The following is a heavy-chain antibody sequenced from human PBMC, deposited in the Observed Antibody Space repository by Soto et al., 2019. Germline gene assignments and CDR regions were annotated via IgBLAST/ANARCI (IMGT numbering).Heavy chain of an antibody. CDR2: IYYSGST. D-gene: IGHD4-17*01. CDR3: ARHLIGRGYGDSLFAY. Sequence: SETLSLTCTVSGGSISSSSYYWGWIRQPPGKGLEWIGSIYYSGSTYYNPSLKSRVTISVDTSKNQFSLKLSSVTAADTAVYYCARHLIGRGYGDSLFAYWGQGTLVTVS. V-gene: IGHV4-39*01. J-gene: IGHJ4*02. CDR1: GGSISSSSYY.